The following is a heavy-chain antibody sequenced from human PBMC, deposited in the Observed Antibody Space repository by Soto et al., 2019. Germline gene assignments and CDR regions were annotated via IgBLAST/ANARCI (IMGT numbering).Heavy chain of an antibody. CDR3: ARDTALVRSGYYYSGMDV. CDR1: VDTFSSYA. J-gene: IGHJ6*02. Sequence: GASVNVSCKASVDTFSSYAISWVRQAPGQGPEWMGGIIPIFGSVNYAQKFQGRVTITADESTGTAYMELSSLRSEDTAVYYCARDTALVRSGYYYSGMDVWGQGTTVTVSS. CDR2: IIPIFGSV. V-gene: IGHV1-69*13. D-gene: IGHD5-18*01.